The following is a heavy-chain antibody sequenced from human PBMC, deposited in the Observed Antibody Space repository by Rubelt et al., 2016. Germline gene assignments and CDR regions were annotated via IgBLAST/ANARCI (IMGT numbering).Heavy chain of an antibody. CDR3: ARDKGCSSTSCHYYYYYGMDV. CDR1: GFTFSSYA. J-gene: IGHJ6*02. V-gene: IGHV3-30*04. CDR2: ISYDGSNK. D-gene: IGHD2-2*01. Sequence: PGRSLRLSCAASGFTFSSYAMHWVRQAPGKGLEWVAVISYDGSNKYYADSVKGRFTISRDNSKNTLYLQMNSLRAEDTAVYYCARDKGCSSTSCHYYYYYGMDVWGQGTTVTVSS.